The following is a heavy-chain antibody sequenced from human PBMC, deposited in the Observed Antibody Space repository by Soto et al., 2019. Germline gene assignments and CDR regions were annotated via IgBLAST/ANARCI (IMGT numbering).Heavy chain of an antibody. V-gene: IGHV3-30*18. CDR1: GFTFSSYG. J-gene: IGHJ4*02. CDR3: AKVTSGDFDY. Sequence: QVQLVESGGGVVQPGRSLRLSCAASGFTFSSYGMHWVRQAPGKGLEWVAVISYDGSNKYYADSVKGRFTISRDNSKNPLYLQMNSLRAEDTAVYYCAKVTSGDFDYWGQGTLVTVSS. CDR2: ISYDGSNK. D-gene: IGHD3-10*01.